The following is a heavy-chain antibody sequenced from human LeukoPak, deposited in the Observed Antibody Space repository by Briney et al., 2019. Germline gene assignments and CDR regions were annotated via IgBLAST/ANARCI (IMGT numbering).Heavy chain of an antibody. CDR1: GFTFSVHG. J-gene: IGHJ4*02. V-gene: IGHV3-33*01. D-gene: IGHD1-1*01. Sequence: PGGSLRLSCAASGFTFSVHGMHWVRQAPGKGLEWVALIWFDGSSKYYADSVKGRFTISRDNSKNTPYLQMNSLRAEDTAVYCCARDWNDGCLDYWGQGTLVTVSS. CDR2: IWFDGSSK. CDR3: ARDWNDGCLDY.